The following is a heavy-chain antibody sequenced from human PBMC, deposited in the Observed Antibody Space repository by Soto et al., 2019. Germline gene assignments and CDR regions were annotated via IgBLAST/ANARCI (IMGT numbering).Heavy chain of an antibody. Sequence: GGSLRLSCVASGFTFSIYWMTWVRQAPGKGLEWVANINIDGSEKYYADSVKGRFTISRDNAKSSLFLQMNSLRAEDTALYYCARGTSSSPNWFDPWGQGTLVTVSS. CDR2: INIDGSEK. CDR3: ARGTSSSPNWFDP. D-gene: IGHD2-2*01. J-gene: IGHJ5*02. V-gene: IGHV3-7*05. CDR1: GFTFSIYW.